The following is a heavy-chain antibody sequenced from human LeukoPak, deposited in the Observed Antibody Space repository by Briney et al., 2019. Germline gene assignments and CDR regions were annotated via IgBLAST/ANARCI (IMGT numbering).Heavy chain of an antibody. CDR1: GFSFSTYT. CDR3: VNGPSKLYSGSHY. D-gene: IGHD1-26*01. V-gene: IGHV3-64D*06. J-gene: IGHJ4*02. CDR2: ISSSGGST. Sequence: GGSLRLSCSASGFSFSTYTMYWVRQAPGKGLEYVSAISSSGGSTFYADSVKGRFTISRDNSKNTLDLQMSSLTAEDTAVYSCVNGPSKLYSGSHYWGQGALVTVSS.